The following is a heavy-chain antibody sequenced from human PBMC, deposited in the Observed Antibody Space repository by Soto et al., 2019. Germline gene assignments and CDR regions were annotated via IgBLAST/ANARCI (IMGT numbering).Heavy chain of an antibody. J-gene: IGHJ4*02. V-gene: IGHV3-23*01. CDR2: LSKDGANE. Sequence: GGSLRLSCTASGFILSNSAMNWVRQAPGKGLEWVSTLSKDGANEHYADSVKGRFTISRDGSKNTLYLQMNSLRAEDTAMYYCAKEPSTGCSDYWGQGTQVTVSS. D-gene: IGHD3-9*01. CDR3: AKEPSTGCSDY. CDR1: GFILSNSA.